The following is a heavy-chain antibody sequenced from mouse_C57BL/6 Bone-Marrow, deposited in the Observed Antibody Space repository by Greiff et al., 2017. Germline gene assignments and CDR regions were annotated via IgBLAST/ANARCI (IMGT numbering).Heavy chain of an antibody. CDR3: ARQYNDDPSWFAY. V-gene: IGHV5-6*01. D-gene: IGHD1-3*01. J-gene: IGHJ3*01. CDR1: GFTFSSSG. CDR2: ISSGGSYT. Sequence: EVQVVESGGDLVKPGGSLKLSCAASGFTFSSSGMSWVRQTPDKRLEWVATISSGGSYTYYPDRVKGRFTISRDNAKNPLYLQMSSLKSEDTAMYYWARQYNDDPSWFAYWGQGKLVTVTA.